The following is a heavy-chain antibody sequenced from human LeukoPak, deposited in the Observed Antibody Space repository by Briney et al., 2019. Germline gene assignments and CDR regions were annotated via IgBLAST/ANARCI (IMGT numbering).Heavy chain of an antibody. CDR1: GGSISSYY. D-gene: IGHD3-3*01. Sequence: SETLSLTCTVSGGSISSYYWSWIRQPPGKGLEWIGYIYYSGSTNYNPSLKSRVTILVDTSKNQFSLKLSSVTAADTAVYYCARHYDFWSGYYRVNWFDPWGQGTLVTVSS. CDR2: IYYSGST. CDR3: ARHYDFWSGYYRVNWFDP. V-gene: IGHV4-59*01. J-gene: IGHJ5*02.